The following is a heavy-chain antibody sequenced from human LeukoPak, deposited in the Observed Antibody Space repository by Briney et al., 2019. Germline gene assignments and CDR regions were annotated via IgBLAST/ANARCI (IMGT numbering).Heavy chain of an antibody. CDR1: SGSISSHY. CDR3: AREVTMVRGVIRHNWFDP. CDR2: IYYSGST. D-gene: IGHD3-10*01. Sequence: TSETLSLTCTVSSGSISSHYWSWIRQPPGKGLEWIGYIYYSGSTNYNPSLKSRVTISVDTSKNQFSLKLSSVTAADTAVYYCAREVTMVRGVIRHNWFDPWGQGTLVTVSS. J-gene: IGHJ5*02. V-gene: IGHV4-59*11.